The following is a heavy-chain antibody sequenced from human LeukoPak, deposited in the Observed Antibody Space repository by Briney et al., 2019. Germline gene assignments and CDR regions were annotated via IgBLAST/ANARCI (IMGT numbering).Heavy chain of an antibody. V-gene: IGHV4-34*01. CDR2: INHSGST. CDR3: ARVPPAYSGSYLYYGMDV. CDR1: GGSFSGYY. Sequence: PSETLSLTCAVYGGSFSGYYWSWIRQPPGKGLEWIGEINHSGSTNYNPSLKSRVTISVDTSKNQFSLKLSSVTAADTAVYYCARVPPAYSGSYLYYGMDVWGQGTTAIVSS. D-gene: IGHD1-26*01. J-gene: IGHJ6*02.